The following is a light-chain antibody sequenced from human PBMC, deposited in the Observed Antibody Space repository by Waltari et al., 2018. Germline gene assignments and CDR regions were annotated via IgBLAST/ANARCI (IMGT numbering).Light chain of an antibody. CDR3: QQSYSTPWT. V-gene: IGKV1-39*01. CDR1: QSISSY. CDR2: DDS. Sequence: DIQMTQSPSSLSASVGDRVTITCRASQSISSYLNWYQQKPGKAPKRLIYDDSSLRSGVPSRFSGSGSETDVTLTISSLQPEDFATYYCQQSYSTPWTFGQGTKVEIK. J-gene: IGKJ1*01.